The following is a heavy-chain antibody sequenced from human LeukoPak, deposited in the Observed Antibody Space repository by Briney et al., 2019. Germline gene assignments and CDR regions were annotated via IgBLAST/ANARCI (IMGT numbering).Heavy chain of an antibody. V-gene: IGHV4-39*07. CDR2: FYSSGST. CDR3: VRDGRFDSACFDS. CDR1: GDPLNDNLYY. Sequence: SETLSLTCNVSGDPLNDNLYYWGWIRQSPGKGLEWIGAFYSSGSTSSHSSLKSRVTISVYTSRTQLSLKLDSVTDTDTAVYYCVRDGRFDSACFDSWGPGILVTVSS. J-gene: IGHJ4*02. D-gene: IGHD6-19*01.